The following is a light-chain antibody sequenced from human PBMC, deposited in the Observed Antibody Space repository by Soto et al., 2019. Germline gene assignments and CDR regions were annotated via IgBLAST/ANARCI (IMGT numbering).Light chain of an antibody. CDR1: QSVLYSSNNKNY. CDR3: QQYYSTPLT. V-gene: IGKV4-1*01. J-gene: IGKJ4*01. CDR2: WAS. Sequence: DIVMTQSPDSLAVSLGERATINCKSSQSVLYSSNNKNYVAWYQQKPGQPPKLLIYWASTRESGVPDQFSGSGSGTDFTLTISSLQAEDVAVYYCQQYYSTPLTFGGGTKVEIK.